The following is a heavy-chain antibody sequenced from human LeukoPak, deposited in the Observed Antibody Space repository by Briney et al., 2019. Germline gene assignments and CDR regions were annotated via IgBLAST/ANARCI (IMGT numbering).Heavy chain of an antibody. CDR3: ARENSGLASS. CDR2: ISAYNGNT. CDR1: GYTFTGYY. J-gene: IGHJ5*02. V-gene: IGHV1-18*04. Sequence: ASVKVSCKASGYTFTGYYMHWVRQAPGQGLEWMGWISAYNGNTNYAQKLQGRVTMTTDTSTSTAYMELRSLRSDDTAVYYCARENSGLASSWGQGTLVTVSS. D-gene: IGHD6-19*01.